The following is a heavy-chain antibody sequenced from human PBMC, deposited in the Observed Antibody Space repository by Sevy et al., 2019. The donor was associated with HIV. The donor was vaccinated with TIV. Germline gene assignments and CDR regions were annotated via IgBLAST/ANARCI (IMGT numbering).Heavy chain of an antibody. CDR1: GFTFSSYA. D-gene: IGHD6-19*01. CDR2: ISGSGGST. Sequence: GESLKISCAASGFTFSSYAMSWVRQAPGKGLEWVSAISGSGGSTYYADSVKGRFTISRDNSKNTLYLQMNSLRAEDTAVYYCAKESSASSGWYQGVDAFDIWGQGTMVTVSS. J-gene: IGHJ3*02. CDR3: AKESSASSGWYQGVDAFDI. V-gene: IGHV3-23*01.